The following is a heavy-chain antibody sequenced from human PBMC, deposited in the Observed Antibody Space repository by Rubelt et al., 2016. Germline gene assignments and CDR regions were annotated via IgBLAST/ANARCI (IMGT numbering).Heavy chain of an antibody. J-gene: IGHJ4*02. CDR1: GGSFSGYN. CDR2: IHHSGAT. CDR3: ATRYCGGGSCYFYPEYHLDY. D-gene: IGHD2-15*01. V-gene: IGHV4-34*01. Sequence: QVHLQQWGAGLLKPSETLSLTCAVYGGSFSGYNWSWIRQSPGKGLEWIGEIHHSGATNYNPSLKSRVTMSGDTSKNQFSLKLSSVTAADTAGYYCATRYCGGGSCYFYPEYHLDYWGQGTLVTVSS.